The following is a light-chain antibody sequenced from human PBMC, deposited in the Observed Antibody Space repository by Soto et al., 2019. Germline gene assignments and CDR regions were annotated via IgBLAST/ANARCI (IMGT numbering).Light chain of an antibody. Sequence: DIQMTQSPSTLPASVGDRVTITCRASQSISSWLAWYQQKPGKGPKLLIYRASRLESVVPSRFSGSGSGTEFTLTISSLQPEDFATYYCKQYNSSSSWTFGQGTKVDIK. CDR3: KQYNSSSSWT. V-gene: IGKV1-5*03. CDR2: RAS. CDR1: QSISSW. J-gene: IGKJ1*01.